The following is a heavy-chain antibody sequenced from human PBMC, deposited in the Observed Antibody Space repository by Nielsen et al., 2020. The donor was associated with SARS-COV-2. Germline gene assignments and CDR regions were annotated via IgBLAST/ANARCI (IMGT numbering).Heavy chain of an antibody. CDR2: ISYDGSNK. CDR3: ARDWGRAFDV. D-gene: IGHD3-16*01. V-gene: IGHV3-33*05. CDR1: GFTFSSYG. J-gene: IGHJ3*01. Sequence: GESLKISCAASGFTFSSYGMHWVRQAPGKGLEWVAVISYDGSNKYYGDSVKGRFTISRDNAKNSLYLQMNSLRAEDTAIYYCARDWGRAFDVWSQGTMVTVSS.